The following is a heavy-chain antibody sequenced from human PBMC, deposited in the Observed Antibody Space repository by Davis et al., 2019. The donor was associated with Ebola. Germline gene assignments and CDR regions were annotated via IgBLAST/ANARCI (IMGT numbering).Heavy chain of an antibody. V-gene: IGHV4-59*01. CDR2: IYYSGST. Sequence: PSETLSLTCTVSGGSISSYYWSWIRQPPGKGLEWIGYIYYSGSTNYNPSLKSRVTISVDTSKNQFSLKLSSVTAADTAVYYCARDLGDGYTLWYWGQGTLVTVSS. D-gene: IGHD5-24*01. CDR1: GGSISSYY. CDR3: ARDLGDGYTLWY. J-gene: IGHJ4*02.